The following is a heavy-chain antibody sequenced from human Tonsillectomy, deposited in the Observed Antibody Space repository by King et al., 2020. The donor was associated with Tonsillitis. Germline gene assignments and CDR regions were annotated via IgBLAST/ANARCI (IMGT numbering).Heavy chain of an antibody. CDR3: ARGRSGTYAMDV. J-gene: IGHJ6*02. V-gene: IGHV1-69*12. Sequence: QLVQSGAEVKKPGSSVKVSCKASGGTFTSYAFNWVRQAPGQGLEWMGGIIPLFGTTNYAQKFQGRVTITADESTSSAYMELYSLKSEDSAVYYCARGRSGTYAMDVWGQGTTVTVSS. D-gene: IGHD1/OR15-1a*01. CDR1: GGTFTSYA. CDR2: IIPLFGTT.